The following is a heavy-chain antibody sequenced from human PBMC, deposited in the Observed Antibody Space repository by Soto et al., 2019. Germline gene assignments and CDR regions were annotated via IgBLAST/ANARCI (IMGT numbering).Heavy chain of an antibody. CDR3: ARSRADFGDYAVDC. Sequence: PGGSLRLSCAASGFTVSSNYMTWVRQAPGKGLEWVSVIYSGGGTYYADSVKGRFTISRDNSKNTLYLQMNSLRAEDTAVYYCARSRADFGDYAVDCWGRGTLVTVSS. V-gene: IGHV3-66*01. D-gene: IGHD4-17*01. CDR1: GFTVSSNY. J-gene: IGHJ4*02. CDR2: IYSGGGT.